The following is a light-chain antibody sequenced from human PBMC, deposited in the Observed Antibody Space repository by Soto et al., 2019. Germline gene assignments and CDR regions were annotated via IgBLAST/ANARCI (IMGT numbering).Light chain of an antibody. J-gene: IGKJ1*01. Sequence: VMTQSPATLSVSPGERATLSCWASETVATNLAWYQQKPGQAPRLLISGASTRAAGISDRFRGSGSGTEFTLTISSLRSEDSAIYYCQQYLEWPPMKFGPGTKVDIK. CDR3: QQYLEWPPMK. CDR1: ETVATN. CDR2: GAS. V-gene: IGKV3-15*01.